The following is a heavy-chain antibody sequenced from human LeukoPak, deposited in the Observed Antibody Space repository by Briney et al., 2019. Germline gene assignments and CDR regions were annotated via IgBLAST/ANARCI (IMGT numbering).Heavy chain of an antibody. Sequence: PSETLSLTCTVSGGSISSRTYYWGWIRQPPGKGLEWIGSIFYSGSSYYNPSLKSRVTISVDTSKNHFSLKLTSVTAADTAVYYCARDSGSYSVDCWGQGTLVTVSS. CDR1: GGSISSRTYY. CDR2: IFYSGSS. V-gene: IGHV4-39*02. D-gene: IGHD1-26*01. CDR3: ARDSGSYSVDC. J-gene: IGHJ4*02.